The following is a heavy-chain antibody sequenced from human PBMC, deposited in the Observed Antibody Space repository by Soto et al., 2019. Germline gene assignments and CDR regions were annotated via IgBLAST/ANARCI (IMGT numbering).Heavy chain of an antibody. V-gene: IGHV3-21*01. CDR2: ISPSTSHI. CDR3: SGCSGGACHQNYGMDV. Sequence: EVHLVESGGGLVKPGGSLRLSCAVSGFTFSSCTMNWDRQAPGKGLEWVSSISPSTSHIYYADSVKGRFTISRDNAKNSLFMQMNSLRDEDTAVYYCSGCSGGACHQNYGMDVWGQGTTVTVSS. D-gene: IGHD2-15*01. CDR1: GFTFSSCT. J-gene: IGHJ6*02.